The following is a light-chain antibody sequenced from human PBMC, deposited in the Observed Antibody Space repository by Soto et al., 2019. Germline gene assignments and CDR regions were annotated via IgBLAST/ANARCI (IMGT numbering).Light chain of an antibody. J-gene: IGKJ1*01. Sequence: DIVMTQSPDSLAVSLGERATINCKSSQSVLHSSNDKNFLTWYQQKPGQPPKLFIYWASTRESGVPDRFSGSGSGTDFTLTISSLQAEDVAVYYCHQYYSAPWTFGQGTKVEIK. V-gene: IGKV4-1*01. CDR3: HQYYSAPWT. CDR1: QSVLHSSNDKNF. CDR2: WAS.